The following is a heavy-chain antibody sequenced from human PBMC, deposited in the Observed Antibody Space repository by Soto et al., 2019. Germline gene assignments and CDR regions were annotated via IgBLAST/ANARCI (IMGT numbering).Heavy chain of an antibody. D-gene: IGHD3-3*01. CDR1: GGSISSGDYY. CDR3: ARVCYDFWFPSGGWVFNCYYGMDV. V-gene: IGHV4-30-4*01. Sequence: QVQLQESGPGLVKPSQTLSLTCTVSGGSISSGDYYWSWIRQPPGKGLEGIGYIDYSGSTYYNPSLKGRVTISVDTSKNQFSLQLSSVTAADKAVYYCARVCYDFWFPSGGWVFNCYYGMDVWGQGTTVTVSS. J-gene: IGHJ6*02. CDR2: IDYSGST.